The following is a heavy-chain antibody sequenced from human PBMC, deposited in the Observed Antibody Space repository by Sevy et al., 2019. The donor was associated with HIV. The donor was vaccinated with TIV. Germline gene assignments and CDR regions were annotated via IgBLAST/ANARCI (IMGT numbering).Heavy chain of an antibody. D-gene: IGHD3-22*01. J-gene: IGHJ4*02. CDR1: GFNFSTYA. CDR3: ASHYYDSTGYYYPLDY. Sequence: GGSLRLSCTAFGFNFSTYAMYWVRQAPGKGMEWVTVISSDGNNKDDADSVKGRFTISRDNSKNTLYLQMNSLRAEDTAVYYCASHYYDSTGYYYPLDYWGQGTLVTVSS. CDR2: ISSDGNNK. V-gene: IGHV3-30*04.